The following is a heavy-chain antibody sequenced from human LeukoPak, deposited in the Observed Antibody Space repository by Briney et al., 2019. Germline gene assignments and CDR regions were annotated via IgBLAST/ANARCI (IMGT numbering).Heavy chain of an antibody. V-gene: IGHV3-30*18. J-gene: IGHJ4*02. CDR2: ISYDGSDK. D-gene: IGHD4-17*01. CDR1: GFTSSIYS. Sequence: GGSLRLSCAASGFTSSIYSMHWVRQAPGKGLEWVAVISYDGSDKYYADSVKGRFTISRDNSKNTLYLQMNSLRAEDTAVYYCAKDATTVTTGYYFDYWGQGTLVTVSS. CDR3: AKDATTVTTGYYFDY.